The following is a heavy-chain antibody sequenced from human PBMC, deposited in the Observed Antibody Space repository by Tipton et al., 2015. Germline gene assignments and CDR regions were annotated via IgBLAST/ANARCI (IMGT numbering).Heavy chain of an antibody. Sequence: TLSLTCTVSGGSISSGSYYWNWIRQPPGKGLEWIGSIYYSGSTYYNPSLKSRVTISIDTSKNQFSLKLSSVTAADTAIYYCASGTTQIPFPFDYWGQGTLVTVSS. V-gene: IGHV4-39*07. CDR2: IYYSGST. CDR1: GGSISSGSYY. CDR3: ASGTTQIPFPFDY. J-gene: IGHJ4*02. D-gene: IGHD1-7*01.